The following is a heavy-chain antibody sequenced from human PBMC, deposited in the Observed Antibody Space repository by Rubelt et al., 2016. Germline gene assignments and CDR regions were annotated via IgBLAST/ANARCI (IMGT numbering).Heavy chain of an antibody. CDR2: ISDCNGNT. Sequence: QVQLVQSGAEVKKPGASVKVSCKASGYTFTSYGISWVRQAPGPGLEWMGWISDCNGNTNYAQKLQGRVTMTTDTSTSTAYMELRSLRSDDTAVYYCARDKEWLATRGFQNWFDPWGQGTLVTVSS. CDR1: GYTFTSYG. CDR3: ARDKEWLATRGFQNWFDP. V-gene: IGHV1-18*01. D-gene: IGHD6-19*01. J-gene: IGHJ5*02.